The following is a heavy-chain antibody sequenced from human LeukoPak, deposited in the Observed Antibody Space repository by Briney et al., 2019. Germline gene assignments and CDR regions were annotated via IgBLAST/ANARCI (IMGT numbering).Heavy chain of an antibody. CDR3: ARRGAVAANWSDP. CDR1: GYTFTSYD. V-gene: IGHV1-8*01. CDR2: MNPNSGNT. Sequence: ASVKVSCKASGYTFTSYDINWVRQATGQGLEWMGWMNPNSGNTGYAQKFQGRVTMTRKTSRSTAYMALSSLRSEDTAVYYCARRGAVAANWSDPWGQGTLVTVSS. J-gene: IGHJ5*02. D-gene: IGHD6-19*01.